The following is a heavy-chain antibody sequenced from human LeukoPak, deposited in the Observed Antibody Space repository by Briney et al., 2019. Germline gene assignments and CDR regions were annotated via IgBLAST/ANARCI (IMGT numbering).Heavy chain of an antibody. CDR3: AREGQQLMHSAEYFQH. D-gene: IGHD6-13*01. V-gene: IGHV3-21*01. CDR2: IRSSSSYI. CDR1: GFTFSSYS. Sequence: GGSLRLSCAASGFTFSSYSMDWVRQAPGKGLEWVSSIRSSSSYIYYADSVKGRFTISRDNAKNSLYLQMNSLRAEDTAVYYCAREGQQLMHSAEYFQHWGQGTLVTVSS. J-gene: IGHJ1*01.